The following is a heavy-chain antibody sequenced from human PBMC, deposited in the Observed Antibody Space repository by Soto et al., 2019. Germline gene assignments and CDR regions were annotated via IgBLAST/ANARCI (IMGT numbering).Heavy chain of an antibody. Sequence: ASVKVSCKASGYTFTGYYMHWVRQAPGQGLEWMGWINPNSGGTNYAQKFQGRVTMTRDTSISTAYMELSRLRSDDTAVYYCARGIAVAGTRSGMDVWGQGTTVTVS. D-gene: IGHD6-19*01. CDR1: GYTFTGYY. J-gene: IGHJ6*02. CDR2: INPNSGGT. CDR3: ARGIAVAGTRSGMDV. V-gene: IGHV1-2*02.